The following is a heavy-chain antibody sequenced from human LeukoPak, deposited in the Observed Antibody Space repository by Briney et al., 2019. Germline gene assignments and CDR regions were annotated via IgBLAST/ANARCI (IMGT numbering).Heavy chain of an antibody. Sequence: GGSLRLSCAASGFTFSSYSMNWVRQAPGKGLEWVSSISSSSSYIYYADSEEGRFTISRDNAKNSLYLQMNSLRAEDTAVYYCAKLGAAAGKYGSAFDIWGQGTMVTVSS. V-gene: IGHV3-21*01. CDR3: AKLGAAAGKYGSAFDI. CDR1: GFTFSSYS. D-gene: IGHD6-13*01. CDR2: ISSSSSYI. J-gene: IGHJ3*02.